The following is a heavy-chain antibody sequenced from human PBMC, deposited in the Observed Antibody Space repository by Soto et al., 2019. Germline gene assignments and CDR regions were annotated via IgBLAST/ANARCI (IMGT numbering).Heavy chain of an antibody. J-gene: IGHJ6*02. Sequence: QVQLVQSGAEVKKPGSSVEVSCKASGGTFGSYAISWVRQAPGQGLEWMGGIIPIPGTANYAQKFQGRVPSAADESTSPAYMELRSRRSEDTAVYYCARSQGSSTSLEIYYYYYYGMDVWGQGTTVTVSS. CDR3: ARSQGSSTSLEIYYYYYYGMDV. D-gene: IGHD2-2*01. CDR2: IIPIPGTA. V-gene: IGHV1-69*01. CDR1: GGTFGSYA.